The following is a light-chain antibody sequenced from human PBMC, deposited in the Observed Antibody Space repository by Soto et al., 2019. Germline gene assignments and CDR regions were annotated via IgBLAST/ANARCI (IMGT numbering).Light chain of an antibody. Sequence: QSVLTQPPSVSGAPGQRVTISCTGYNSNIGAGYDVHWYQQLPGTAPKLLIYGNSNRPSGVPDRFSASKSGTSASLAITGLPAGDAADYSCQSSDSSLSGVVFGGGTKLTVL. J-gene: IGLJ3*02. CDR2: GNS. CDR1: NSNIGAGYD. CDR3: QSSDSSLSGVV. V-gene: IGLV1-40*01.